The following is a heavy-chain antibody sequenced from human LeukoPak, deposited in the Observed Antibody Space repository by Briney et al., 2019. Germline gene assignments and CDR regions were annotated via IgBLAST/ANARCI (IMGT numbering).Heavy chain of an antibody. CDR1: GYSFDSYW. Sequence: GESLKISCKGSGYSFDSYWTAGVRQMPGKGLECMGIIYPRDSDTRYSPSFQGQVTISADKSISTTYPQWSGLKASDTAIYYCARLNDFWSGFLKFYFDPWGQGTLVTVSS. CDR3: ARLNDFWSGFLKFYFDP. D-gene: IGHD3-3*01. J-gene: IGHJ4*02. V-gene: IGHV5-51*01. CDR2: IYPRDSDT.